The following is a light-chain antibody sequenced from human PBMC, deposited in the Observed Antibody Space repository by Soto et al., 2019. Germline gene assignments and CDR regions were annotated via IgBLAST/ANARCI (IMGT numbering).Light chain of an antibody. CDR1: SSDVGANNY. J-gene: IGLJ1*01. CDR2: DVT. V-gene: IGLV2-11*01. Sequence: QSVLTQPRSVSGSPGQSVTISCTGTSSDVGANNYASWYQQHPGKAPKLMIFDVTKRPSGVPDRFSGSKSGNTASLTISGLQAEDEADYYCCSSAVSHTYVFGTGTKVTVL. CDR3: CSSAVSHTYV.